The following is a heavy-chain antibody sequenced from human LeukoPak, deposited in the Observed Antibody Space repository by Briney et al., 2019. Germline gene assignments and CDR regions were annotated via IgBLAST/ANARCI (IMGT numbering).Heavy chain of an antibody. V-gene: IGHV4-31*03. CDR2: IYYSGST. J-gene: IGHJ4*02. CDR1: SGSISSGGYY. D-gene: IGHD3-22*01. CDR3: VGTNYYDSSGFDY. Sequence: SETLSLTCTVSSGSISSGGYYWSWIRQHPGKGLEWIGYIYYSGSTYYNPSLKSRVTISVDTSKNQFSLKLSSVTAADTAVYYCVGTNYYDSSGFDYWGQGTLVTVSS.